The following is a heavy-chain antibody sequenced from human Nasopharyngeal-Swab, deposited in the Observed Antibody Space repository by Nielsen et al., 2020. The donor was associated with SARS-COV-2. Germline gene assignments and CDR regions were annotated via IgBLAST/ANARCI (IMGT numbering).Heavy chain of an antibody. CDR1: GGSIRSYY. J-gene: IGHJ4*02. CDR2: IYYSGTT. Sequence: SETLSLTCTVSGGSIRSYYWSWIRQPPGKGPEWIGYIYYSGTTNYNPSLKSRVTISVDTSKNQFSLKLRSVSAADTAVYYCARDTGYSSSPYFDYWGQGTLVTVSS. D-gene: IGHD6-13*01. V-gene: IGHV4-59*01. CDR3: ARDTGYSSSPYFDY.